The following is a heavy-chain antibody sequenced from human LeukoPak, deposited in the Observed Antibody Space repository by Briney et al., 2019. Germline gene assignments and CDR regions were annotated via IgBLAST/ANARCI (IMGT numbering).Heavy chain of an antibody. CDR3: AREYSSSWYPFDY. Sequence: PGGSLRLSCAASGFTFSSYSMNWVRQAPGKGLEWVSSISSSSSSYIYYADSLKGRFTISRDNTKNSLYLQMNSLRAEDTAVYYCAREYSSSWYPFDYWGQGTLVTVSS. V-gene: IGHV3-21*01. CDR1: GFTFSSYS. D-gene: IGHD6-13*01. J-gene: IGHJ4*02. CDR2: ISSSSSSYI.